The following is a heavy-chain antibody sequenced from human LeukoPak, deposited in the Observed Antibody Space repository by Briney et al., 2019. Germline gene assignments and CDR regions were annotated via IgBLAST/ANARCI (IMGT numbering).Heavy chain of an antibody. CDR1: GDSISNYY. CDR2: MYTSGVT. Sequence: KSSETLSLTCTVSGDSISNYYWSWIRQPAGKGLEWIGRMYTSGVTHYNPSLKSRATMSVDTSKNQLSLRLSSVTAADRAVYYCAREGPAASTIFYYFMDVWGKGTTVTVSS. CDR3: AREGPAASTIFYYFMDV. V-gene: IGHV4-4*07. D-gene: IGHD2-2*01. J-gene: IGHJ6*03.